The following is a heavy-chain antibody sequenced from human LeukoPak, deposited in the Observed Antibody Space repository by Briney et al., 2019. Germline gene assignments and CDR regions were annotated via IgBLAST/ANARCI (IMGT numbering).Heavy chain of an antibody. D-gene: IGHD3-9*01. Sequence: GGSLRLSCAASGFTFSSYGMHWVRQAPGKGLEWVAVIWYDGSNKYYADSVKGRFTISRDNSKNTLYLQMNSLRAEDTAVYYCAKAGHYDILTGYLDDAFDIWGQGTMVTVSS. CDR1: GFTFSSYG. CDR3: AKAGHYDILTGYLDDAFDI. CDR2: IWYDGSNK. V-gene: IGHV3-33*06. J-gene: IGHJ3*02.